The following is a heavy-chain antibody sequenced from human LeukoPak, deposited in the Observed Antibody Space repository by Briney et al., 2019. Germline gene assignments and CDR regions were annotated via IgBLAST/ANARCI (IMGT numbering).Heavy chain of an antibody. J-gene: IGHJ4*02. V-gene: IGHV3-23*01. D-gene: IGHD3-3*01. Sequence: SGGSLRLSCAASGFTFSSYAMSWVRQAPGKGLEWVSGISGSGGSTYYADSVKGRFTISRDNSKNTLYLQINSLKAEDTAVYYCAKAYDFYFDYWGQGTLVTVSS. CDR3: AKAYDFYFDY. CDR2: ISGSGGST. CDR1: GFTFSSYA.